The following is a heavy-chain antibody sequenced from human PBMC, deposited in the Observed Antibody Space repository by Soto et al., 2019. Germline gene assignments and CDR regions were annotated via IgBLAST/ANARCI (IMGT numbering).Heavy chain of an antibody. D-gene: IGHD3-22*01. CDR2: IASSGST. CDR1: GGSINTGGYF. Sequence: SETLSLTCTVSGGSINTGGYFWTWIRQHPGKGLEWIGYIASSGSTYYNPSLKGRLTIAADTSENQFSLRLTSVTAADTAVYYCARDXPYYYDNSGYSGYFDYXXXGTLVXVSS. CDR3: ARDXPYYYDNSGYSGYFDY. J-gene: IGHJ4*02. V-gene: IGHV4-31*03.